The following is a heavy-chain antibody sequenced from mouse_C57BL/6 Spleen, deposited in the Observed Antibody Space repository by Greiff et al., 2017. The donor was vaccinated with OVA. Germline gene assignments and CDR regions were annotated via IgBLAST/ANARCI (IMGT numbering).Heavy chain of an antibody. CDR1: GYTFTSYW. V-gene: IGHV1-53*01. D-gene: IGHD1-1*01. Sequence: QVTLKESGTELVKPGASVKLSCKASGYTFTSYWMHWVKQRPGQGLEWIGKINPCNGGTNYNEKFKSKATLTVDKSSSTAYMQLSSRTSEESAVYYCAREGAYCYGSSYYAMDYWGQGTAVTVSS. CDR3: AREGAYCYGSSYYAMDY. J-gene: IGHJ4*01. CDR2: INPCNGGT.